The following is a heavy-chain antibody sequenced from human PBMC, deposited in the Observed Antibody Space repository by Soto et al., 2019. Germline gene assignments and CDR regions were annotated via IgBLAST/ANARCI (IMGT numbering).Heavy chain of an antibody. J-gene: IGHJ4*02. V-gene: IGHV4-34*01. CDR2: INHSGST. CDR3: ARGRIDIVATIGKQYFDY. D-gene: IGHD5-12*01. CDR1: GGSFSDYY. Sequence: PSETLSPTCAVYGGSFSDYYWSWIRQPPGKGLEWIGEINHSGSTNYNPSLKSRVTISVDTSKNQFSLKLSSVTAADTAVYYCARGRIDIVATIGKQYFDYWGQGTLVTVSS.